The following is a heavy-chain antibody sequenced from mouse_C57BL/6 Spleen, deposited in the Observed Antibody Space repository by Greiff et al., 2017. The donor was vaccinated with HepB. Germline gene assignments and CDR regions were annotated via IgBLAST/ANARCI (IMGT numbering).Heavy chain of an antibody. Sequence: QVQLKQSGAELARPGASVKLSCTASGYTFTSYGISWVKQRTGQGLEWIGEIYPRSGNTYYNEKFKGKATLTADKSSSTAYMELRSLTSEDSAVYFCASPYYGNRGYFDYWGQGTTLTVSS. V-gene: IGHV1-81*01. D-gene: IGHD2-10*01. CDR1: GYTFTSYG. CDR2: IYPRSGNT. J-gene: IGHJ2*01. CDR3: ASPYYGNRGYFDY.